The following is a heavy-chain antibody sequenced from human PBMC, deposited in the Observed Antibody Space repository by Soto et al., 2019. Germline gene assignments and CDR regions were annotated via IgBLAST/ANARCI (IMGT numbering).Heavy chain of an antibody. D-gene: IGHD1-26*01. CDR3: ARLEKWYYNYYGLDV. CDR2: IDPGDSST. Sequence: GYSLKISCQGSGYSFTTYWISWVRQMPGKGLEWMGKIDPGDSSTNYSPSFRGHITISVDRSINTAHLQFSSLKAADTAVYYCARLEKWYYNYYGLDVWGQGTMVTVSS. J-gene: IGHJ6*02. CDR1: GYSFTTYW. V-gene: IGHV5-10-1*01.